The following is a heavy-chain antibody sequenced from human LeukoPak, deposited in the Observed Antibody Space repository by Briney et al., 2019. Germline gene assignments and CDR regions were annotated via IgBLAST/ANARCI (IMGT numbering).Heavy chain of an antibody. CDR2: INHSGSA. D-gene: IGHD6-13*01. CDR3: ARAQQLVRYYYGMDV. CDR1: GGSFSGYY. V-gene: IGHV4-34*01. Sequence: SETLSLTCAVYGGSFSGYYWSRIRQPPGKGLEWIGEINHSGSANYNPSLKSRVTISVDTSKNQFSLKLSSVTAADTAVYYCARAQQLVRYYYGMDVWGKGTTVTVSS. J-gene: IGHJ6*04.